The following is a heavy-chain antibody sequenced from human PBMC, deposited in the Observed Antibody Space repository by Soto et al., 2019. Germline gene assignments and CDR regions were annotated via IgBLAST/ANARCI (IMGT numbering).Heavy chain of an antibody. CDR2: VYSGGAT. CDR3: ARVPGRL. Sequence: QLVETGGGVIQPGTSLTLSCAASGFSVSRNYMTWVRQAPRKGLEWVSFVYSGGATFYADSVKGRFILSRDDSQNTMYLQMNNLRAEDTAVYYCARVPGRLWGRGTLVTVAS. D-gene: IGHD3-10*01. CDR1: GFSVSRNY. J-gene: IGHJ4*02. V-gene: IGHV3-53*02.